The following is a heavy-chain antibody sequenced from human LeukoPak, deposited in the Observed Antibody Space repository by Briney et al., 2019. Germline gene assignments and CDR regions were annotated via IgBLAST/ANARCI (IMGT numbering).Heavy chain of an antibody. CDR2: IYYSGST. V-gene: IGHV4-39*01. D-gene: IGHD6-13*01. CDR3: ARLWEQQLNQNWFDP. Sequence: SETLSLTCTVSGGSISSSSDYWGWIRQPPGKGLEWIGSIYYSGSTYYNPSLKSRVTISVDTSKNQFSLKLSSVTAADTAVYYCARLWEQQLNQNWFDPWGQGTLVTVSS. CDR1: GGSISSSSDY. J-gene: IGHJ5*02.